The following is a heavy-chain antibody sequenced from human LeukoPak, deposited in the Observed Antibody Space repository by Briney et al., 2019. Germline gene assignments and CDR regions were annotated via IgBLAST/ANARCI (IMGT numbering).Heavy chain of an antibody. Sequence: GGSLRLSCAASGFNFRDAAMTWVRQAPGKGLEWVSLISFSGDNSYYADSVRGRFTISRDNSKNTLSLQMNSLRVEDTAIYYCAKDIQLSTWGLGTMVAVSS. CDR3: AKDIQLST. CDR1: GFNFRDAA. CDR2: ISFSGDNS. V-gene: IGHV3-23*01. J-gene: IGHJ3*01. D-gene: IGHD5-24*01.